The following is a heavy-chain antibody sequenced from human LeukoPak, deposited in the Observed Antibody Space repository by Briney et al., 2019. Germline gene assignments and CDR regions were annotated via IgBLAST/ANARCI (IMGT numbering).Heavy chain of an antibody. Sequence: GGSLRLSCATSGFTFSSYWMSWVRQAPGKGLEWVANIKQDGSEKYYVDSVKGRFTISRDNAKNSLYLQMNSLRAEDTAVYYCARAGAARPTPLYYFDYWGQGTLVTVSS. CDR1: GFTFSSYW. CDR3: ARAGAARPTPLYYFDY. CDR2: IKQDGSEK. V-gene: IGHV3-7*01. D-gene: IGHD6-6*01. J-gene: IGHJ4*02.